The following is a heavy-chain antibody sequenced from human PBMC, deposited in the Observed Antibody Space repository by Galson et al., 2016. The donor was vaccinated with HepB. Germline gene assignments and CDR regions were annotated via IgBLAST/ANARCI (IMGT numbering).Heavy chain of an antibody. D-gene: IGHD5-24*01. Sequence: SLRLSCAASGFTFDDFGMSWVRQAPGKGLEWVSGINWSGEITRYADSVKGRFTISRDNTRNSLFLRMNSLRAEDTALYHCVRVRSVGLQDAFDIWGQGTMVTVSS. J-gene: IGHJ3*02. CDR2: INWSGEIT. V-gene: IGHV3-20*01. CDR1: GFTFDDFG. CDR3: VRVRSVGLQDAFDI.